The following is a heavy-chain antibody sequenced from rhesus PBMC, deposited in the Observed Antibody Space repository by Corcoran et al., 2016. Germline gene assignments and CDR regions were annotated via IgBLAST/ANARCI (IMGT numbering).Heavy chain of an antibody. Sequence: QVQLQESGPGLVKPSENLSLTCAVSGGSISYSSYWTWLRTPPGKGLEWIAYIYGSGGSTYYNPSLKSRVTISTDTSKNQFSLKLTSLTAADAAVYYCARAWNDESRFDYWGQGVLVTVSS. CDR3: ARAWNDESRFDY. J-gene: IGHJ4*01. V-gene: IGHV4-106*01. CDR2: IYGSGGST. D-gene: IGHD1-38*01. CDR1: GGSISYSSY.